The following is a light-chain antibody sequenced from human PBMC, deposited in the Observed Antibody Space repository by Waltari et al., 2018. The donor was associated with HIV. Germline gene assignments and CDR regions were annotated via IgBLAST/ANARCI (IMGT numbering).Light chain of an antibody. Sequence: EIVMTQSPATLSVSPGERATLSCRASHGVSNNLAWLQQKPGQAPRLLIYGASTRATGVPGRFSGSGSGKDFTLTISSLQSEDFALYYCQQNDDWPWTFGQGTKVEIK. CDR1: HGVSNN. CDR3: QQNDDWPWT. J-gene: IGKJ1*01. V-gene: IGKV3-15*01. CDR2: GAS.